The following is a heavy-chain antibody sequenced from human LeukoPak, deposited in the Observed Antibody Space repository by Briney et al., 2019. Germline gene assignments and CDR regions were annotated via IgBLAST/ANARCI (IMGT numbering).Heavy chain of an antibody. D-gene: IGHD2-2*01. CDR3: ARDTPCSSTSCYPLFAFDI. Sequence: GGSLRLSCAASGFTVSSNYMSWVRQAPGKGLECVSVIYSGGSTYYADSVKGRFTISRDNSKNTLYLQMNSLRAEDTAVYYCARDTPCSSTSCYPLFAFDIWGQGTMGTVSS. J-gene: IGHJ3*02. CDR1: GFTVSSNY. V-gene: IGHV3-66*01. CDR2: IYSGGST.